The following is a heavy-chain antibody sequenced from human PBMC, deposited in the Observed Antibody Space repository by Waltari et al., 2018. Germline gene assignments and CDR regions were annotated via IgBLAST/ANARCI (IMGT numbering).Heavy chain of an antibody. Sequence: QVQLQESGPGLVKPSETLSLTCTVSGYSISSGYYWGWIRQPPGKGLEWIGSIYHSGSTYYNPSLKSRVTISVDTSKNQFSLKLSSVTAADTAVYYCARGRMVQGVIRAFGYWGQGTLVTVSS. V-gene: IGHV4-38-2*02. D-gene: IGHD3-10*01. CDR3: ARGRMVQGVIRAFGY. CDR2: IYHSGST. CDR1: GYSISSGYY. J-gene: IGHJ4*02.